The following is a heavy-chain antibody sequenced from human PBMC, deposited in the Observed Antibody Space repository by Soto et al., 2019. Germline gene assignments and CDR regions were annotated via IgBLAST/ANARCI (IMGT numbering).Heavy chain of an antibody. Sequence: PGGSLRLSCAASGFTFSSYAMSWVRQAPGKGLEWVSAISGSGGSTYYADSVKGRFTISRDNSKNTLYLQMNSLRAEDTAVYYCAKSMITMVRGVITLFDYWGQGTLVTVSS. CDR3: AKSMITMVRGVITLFDY. J-gene: IGHJ4*02. V-gene: IGHV3-23*01. CDR2: ISGSGGST. D-gene: IGHD3-10*01. CDR1: GFTFSSYA.